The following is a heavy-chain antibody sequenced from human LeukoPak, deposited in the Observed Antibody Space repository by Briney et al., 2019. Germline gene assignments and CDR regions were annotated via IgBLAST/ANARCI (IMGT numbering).Heavy chain of an antibody. Sequence: SETLSLTCTVSGGSISSYCWSWIRQPPGKGLEWIGYIYYSGSTNYNPSLKSRVTISVDTSKNQFSLKLSSVTAADTAVYYCARLRYSGSYYHFDYWGQGTLVTVSS. CDR2: IYYSGST. CDR1: GGSISSYC. J-gene: IGHJ4*02. V-gene: IGHV4-59*08. D-gene: IGHD1-26*01. CDR3: ARLRYSGSYYHFDY.